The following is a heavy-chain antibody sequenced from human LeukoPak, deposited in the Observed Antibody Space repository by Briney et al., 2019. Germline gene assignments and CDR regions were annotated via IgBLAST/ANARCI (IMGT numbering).Heavy chain of an antibody. D-gene: IGHD1-26*01. CDR1: GFSFDKFA. V-gene: IGHV3-9*03. CDR3: AKAVGVASVIVDALHI. Sequence: QTGGSLRLSCAASGFSFDKFAMHWVRQVPGKGLEWVSGITWNGASILYADSVKGRFTISRDNAKNSLYLQMNNLGPEDMALYYCAKAVGVASVIVDALHIWGQGTMVSVSS. CDR2: ITWNGASI. J-gene: IGHJ3*02.